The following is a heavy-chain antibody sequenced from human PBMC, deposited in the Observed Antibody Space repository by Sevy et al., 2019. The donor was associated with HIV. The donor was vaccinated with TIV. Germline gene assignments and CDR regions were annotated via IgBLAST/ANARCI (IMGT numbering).Heavy chain of an antibody. Sequence: SCPTLVKPTQTLTLTCTFSGFSLSSSGVSVGWTRQPPGKAPEWLALIYWDDDKRYSPSLESRLTITKDTSKNQVVLTMTNMDPVDTGTYHCTYTVIELGNCSGGTCYYSDHWGQGTLVTVSS. CDR1: GFSLSSSGVS. D-gene: IGHD2-15*01. CDR2: IYWDDDK. V-gene: IGHV2-5*02. J-gene: IGHJ4*02. CDR3: TYTVIELGNCSGGTCYYSDH.